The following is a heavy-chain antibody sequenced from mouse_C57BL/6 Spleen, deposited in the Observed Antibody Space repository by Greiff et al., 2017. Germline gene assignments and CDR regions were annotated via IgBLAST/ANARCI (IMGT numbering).Heavy chain of an antibody. Sequence: EVHLVESGGGLVKPGGSLKLSCAASGFTFSSYAMSWVRQTPEKRLEWVATISDGGSYTYYPDNVKGRFTISRDNAKNNLYLQMSHLKSEDTAMYYCARGSGDGYDFDYWGQGTTLTVSS. J-gene: IGHJ2*01. D-gene: IGHD2-2*01. CDR3: ARGSGDGYDFDY. V-gene: IGHV5-4*01. CDR2: ISDGGSYT. CDR1: GFTFSSYA.